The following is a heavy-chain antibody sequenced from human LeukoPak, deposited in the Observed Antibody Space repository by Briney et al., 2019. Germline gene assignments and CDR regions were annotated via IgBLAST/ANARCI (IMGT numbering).Heavy chain of an antibody. D-gene: IGHD2-2*01. CDR2: IIPIFGTA. V-gene: IGHV1-69*13. CDR1: GGTFSSYA. CDR3: ARARRDPAASDYFDH. Sequence: SVKVSCKASGGTFSSYAISWVRQAPGQGLEWMGGIIPIFGTANYAQKFQGRVTITADESTSTAYMELSSLRSEDTAVYYCARARRDPAASDYFDHWGQGTLVTVSS. J-gene: IGHJ4*02.